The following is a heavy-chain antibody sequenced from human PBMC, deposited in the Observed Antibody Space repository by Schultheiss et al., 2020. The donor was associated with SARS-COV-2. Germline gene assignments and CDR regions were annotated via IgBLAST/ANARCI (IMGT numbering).Heavy chain of an antibody. CDR1: GYSFTSYW. CDR3: ARDKTGGYCSGGSCYYYYYYGMDV. Sequence: GESLKISCKGSGYSFTSYWISWVRQMPGKGLEWMGRIDPSDSYTNYSPSFQGHVTISADKSISTAYLQWSSLKASDTAMYYCARDKTGGYCSGGSCYYYYYYGMDVWGQGTTVTVSS. V-gene: IGHV5-10-1*01. J-gene: IGHJ6*02. D-gene: IGHD2-15*01. CDR2: IDPSDSYT.